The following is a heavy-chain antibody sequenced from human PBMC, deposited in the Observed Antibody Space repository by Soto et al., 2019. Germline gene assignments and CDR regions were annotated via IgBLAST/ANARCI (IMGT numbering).Heavy chain of an antibody. CDR2: TSGGGGGT. CDR3: AKGSHYDILTAYHAFDF. V-gene: IGHV3-23*01. D-gene: IGHD3-9*01. J-gene: IGHJ4*02. Sequence: EVQLLESGGGLVQPGGSLRLSCSASGFIFSNYAMSWVRQAPGKGLEWVSSTSGGGGGTHYADSVKGRFTISRDNSNNTLHLQMNRLRAEDTAVYYCAKGSHYDILTAYHAFDFWGQGTLVTVSS. CDR1: GFIFSNYA.